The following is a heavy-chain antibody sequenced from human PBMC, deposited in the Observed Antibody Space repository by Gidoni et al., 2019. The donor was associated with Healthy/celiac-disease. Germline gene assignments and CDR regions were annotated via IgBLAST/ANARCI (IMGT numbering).Heavy chain of an antibody. J-gene: IGHJ6*02. V-gene: IGHV1-8*01. Sequence: QVQLVQSGAEVKKPGSSVKVFCKASGYTFTSYDINWVRQATGQGLEWMGWMNPNSGNTGYAQKFQGRVTMTRNTSISTAYMELSSLRSEDTAVYYCARGRSTRYYYYGMDVWGQGTTVTVSS. D-gene: IGHD2-2*01. CDR3: ARGRSTRYYYYGMDV. CDR1: GYTFTSYD. CDR2: MNPNSGNT.